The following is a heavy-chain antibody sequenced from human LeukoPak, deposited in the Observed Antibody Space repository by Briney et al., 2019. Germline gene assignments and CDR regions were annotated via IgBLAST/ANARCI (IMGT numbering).Heavy chain of an antibody. CDR1: GGTFSSYA. CDR3: ARAFTRYSGSTTHAFDI. V-gene: IGHV1-69*13. CDR2: IIPIFGTA. J-gene: IGHJ3*02. Sequence: AASVKVSCKASGGTFSSYAISWVRQAPGQGLEWMGGIIPIFGTANYAQKFQGRVTITADESTSTAYMELSSLRSEDTAVYYCARAFTRYSGSTTHAFDIWGQGTMVTVSS. D-gene: IGHD1-26*01.